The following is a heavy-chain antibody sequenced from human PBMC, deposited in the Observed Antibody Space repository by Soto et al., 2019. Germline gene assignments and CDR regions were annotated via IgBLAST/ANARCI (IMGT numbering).Heavy chain of an antibody. Sequence: ASVKVSCKASGGTFSSYTMSWVRQAPGQGLEWMGRIIPILGIANYAQKFQGRVTITADKSTSTAYMELSSLRSEDTAVYYCARDLGSGRLAAASTYYFDYWGQGTLVTLS. CDR3: ARDLGSGRLAAASTYYFDY. D-gene: IGHD6-13*01. V-gene: IGHV1-69*04. CDR2: IIPILGIA. CDR1: GGTFSSYT. J-gene: IGHJ4*02.